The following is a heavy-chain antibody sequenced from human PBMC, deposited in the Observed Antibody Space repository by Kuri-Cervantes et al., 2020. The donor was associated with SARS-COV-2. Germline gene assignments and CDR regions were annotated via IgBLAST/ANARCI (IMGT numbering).Heavy chain of an antibody. D-gene: IGHD6-13*01. Sequence: GESLKISCEFSGYGFNDYYMGWIRQAPGKGLEWVSYISSGSSYTDYGDSVKGRFTISRDNTKNSLYLQMNSLRAEDTAVYYCARDLSWAAAGSLDYWGQGTLVTVSS. CDR2: ISSGSSYT. V-gene: IGHV3-11*06. CDR1: GYGFNDYY. CDR3: ARDLSWAAAGSLDY. J-gene: IGHJ4*02.